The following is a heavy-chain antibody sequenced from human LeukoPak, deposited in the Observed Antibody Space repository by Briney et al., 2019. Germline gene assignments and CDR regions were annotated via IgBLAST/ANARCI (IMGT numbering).Heavy chain of an antibody. CDR3: ARRYYDLWSGYSGTADY. CDR1: GYTFTGYY. CDR2: INPNSGGT. J-gene: IGHJ4*02. V-gene: IGHV1-2*02. D-gene: IGHD3-3*01. Sequence: RASVKVSCKASGYTFTGYYMHWVRQAPGQGLEWMGWINPNSGGTNYAQKFQGRVTMTRDTSISTAYMELSRLRSDDTAVYYCARRYYDLWSGYSGTADYWGQGTLVTVSS.